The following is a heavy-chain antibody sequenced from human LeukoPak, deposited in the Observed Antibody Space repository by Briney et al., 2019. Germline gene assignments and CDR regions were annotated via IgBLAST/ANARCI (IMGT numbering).Heavy chain of an antibody. CDR3: AGGVPAYYYYGMDV. CDR2: IWYDGSNK. Sequence: GGSLRLSCAASGFTFCSYGMHWVRQAPGKGLEWVAVIWYDGSNKYYADSVKGRFTISRDNSKNTLYLQMNSLRAEDTAVYYCAGGVPAYYYYGMDVWGQGTTVTVSS. J-gene: IGHJ6*02. D-gene: IGHD2-2*01. CDR1: GFTFCSYG. V-gene: IGHV3-33*01.